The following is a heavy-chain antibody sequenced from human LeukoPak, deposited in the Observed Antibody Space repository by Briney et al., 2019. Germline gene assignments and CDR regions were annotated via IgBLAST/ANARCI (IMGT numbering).Heavy chain of an antibody. V-gene: IGHV4-39*01. J-gene: IGHJ4*02. CDR1: GGSISSSSYY. CDR3: ARRPKGYSSGWLYYFDY. D-gene: IGHD6-19*01. CDR2: TYYSGST. Sequence: SETLSLTCTVSGGSISSSSYYWGWIRQPPGKGLEWIGSTYYSGSTYYNPSLKSRVTISVDTSKNQFSLKLSSVTAADTAVYYCARRPKGYSSGWLYYFDYWGQGTLVTVSS.